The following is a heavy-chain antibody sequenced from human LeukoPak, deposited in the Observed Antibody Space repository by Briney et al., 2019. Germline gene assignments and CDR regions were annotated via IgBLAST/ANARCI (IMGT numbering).Heavy chain of an antibody. J-gene: IGHJ4*02. V-gene: IGHV1-69*06. D-gene: IGHD2/OR15-2a*01. CDR3: ASDGGFEYYFDY. Sequence: ASVTVSFKSSVGTFTDYGISWVRHARGQGLEWMGRIIPIFTTANYAQKFQGRVTITADTSTNTAYMELTSLRSEDTAVYYCASDGGFEYYFDYWGQGTLLTVSS. CDR2: IIPIFTTA. CDR1: VGTFTDYG.